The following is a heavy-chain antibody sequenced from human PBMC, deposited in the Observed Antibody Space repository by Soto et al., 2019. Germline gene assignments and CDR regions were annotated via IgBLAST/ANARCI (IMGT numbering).Heavy chain of an antibody. J-gene: IGHJ5*02. Sequence: GGSLRRSCAASGFTFSSYGMHWVRQAPGKGLEWVAVISYDGSNKYYADSVKGRFTISRDNSKNTLYLQMNSLRAEDTAVYYCAKDILLVPWGQGTLVTVSS. CDR1: GFTFSSYG. CDR2: ISYDGSNK. V-gene: IGHV3-30*18. CDR3: AKDILLVP.